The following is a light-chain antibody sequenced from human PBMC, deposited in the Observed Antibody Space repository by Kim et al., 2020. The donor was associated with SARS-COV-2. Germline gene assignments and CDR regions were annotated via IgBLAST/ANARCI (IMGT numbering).Light chain of an antibody. Sequence: PGERPTLSCRASQSVGSNYVAWYQQKPGQAPRLLIYGASSRATGIPDRFSGSGSGTDFTLTVSRLEPEDFAVYYCPQYGSSPLYTFGQGTKLEI. J-gene: IGKJ2*01. CDR1: QSVGSNY. CDR3: PQYGSSPLYT. V-gene: IGKV3-20*01. CDR2: GAS.